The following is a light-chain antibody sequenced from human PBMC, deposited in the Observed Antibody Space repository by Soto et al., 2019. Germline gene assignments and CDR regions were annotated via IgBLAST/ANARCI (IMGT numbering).Light chain of an antibody. CDR2: DDT. J-gene: IGLJ2*01. V-gene: IGLV1-40*01. CDR1: GSNIGAGYD. CDR3: QSYDGSLSGSI. Sequence: QAVVTQPPSVSGAPGQRVTISCTGSGSNIGAGYDVHWYQQVPGTAPKLLIYDDTKRPSGVPDRFSGSKSGTSASLAISGLQPEDEADYYCQSYDGSLSGSIFGGGTKLT.